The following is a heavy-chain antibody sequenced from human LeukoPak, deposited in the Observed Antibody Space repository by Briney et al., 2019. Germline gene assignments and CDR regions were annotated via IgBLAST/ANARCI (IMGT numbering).Heavy chain of an antibody. J-gene: IGHJ4*02. CDR1: GYTFTSYY. D-gene: IGHD2-21*02. V-gene: IGHV1-46*01. Sequence: GASVKVSCKASGYTFTSYYMHWVRQAPGQGLEWMGIINPSGGSTSYAQKFQGRVTMTRDMSTSTVYMELSSLRSEDTAVYYCASSPGDCGGDCYSFDYWGQGTLVTVSS. CDR2: INPSGGST. CDR3: ASSPGDCGGDCYSFDY.